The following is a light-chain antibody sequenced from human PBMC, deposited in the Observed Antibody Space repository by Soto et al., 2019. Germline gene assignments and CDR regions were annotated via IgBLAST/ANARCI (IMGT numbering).Light chain of an antibody. V-gene: IGLV1-44*01. CDR1: SSNIGSNT. CDR3: AAWDDSLNGYA. CDR2: SNN. J-gene: IGLJ1*01. Sequence: QSVLTQPPSASGTPGQRVTISCSGSSSNIGSNTVNWYQQLPGTAPKLLIYSNNQRPSGVPDRFSGSKSGTSAFLAISGLQSEDEADYYCAAWDDSLNGYAFGTGTKLTVL.